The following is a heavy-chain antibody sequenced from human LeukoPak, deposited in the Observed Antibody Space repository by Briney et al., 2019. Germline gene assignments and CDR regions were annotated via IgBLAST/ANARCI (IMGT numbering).Heavy chain of an antibody. J-gene: IGHJ4*02. CDR3: ARSKFYYYGSGSYYNVGNIDY. Sequence: PSETLSLTCAVYGGSFSGYYWSWIRQPPGKGLEWIGEINHSGSTNYNPSLKSRVTISVDTSKNQFSLKLSSVTAADTAVYYCARSKFYYYGSGSYYNVGNIDYWGQGTLVTVSS. D-gene: IGHD3-10*01. CDR1: GGSFSGYY. V-gene: IGHV4-34*01. CDR2: INHSGST.